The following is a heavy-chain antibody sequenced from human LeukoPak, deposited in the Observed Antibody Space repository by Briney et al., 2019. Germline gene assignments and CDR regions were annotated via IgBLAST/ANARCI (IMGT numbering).Heavy chain of an antibody. J-gene: IGHJ4*02. CDR2: IYSGGST. V-gene: IGHV3-66*01. D-gene: IGHD3-10*01. Sequence: GSLRLSCAASGFTVSSNYMSWVRQAPGRGLEWVSVIYSGGSTYYADSVKGRFTISRDNSKNTLFLQMNSLRAGDTAVYYCARGTVTMVDYWGQDPLDPVSS. CDR3: ARGTVTMVDY. CDR1: GFTVSSNY.